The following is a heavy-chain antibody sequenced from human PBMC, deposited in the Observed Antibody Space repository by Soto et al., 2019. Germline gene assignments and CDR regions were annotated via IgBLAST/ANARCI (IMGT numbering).Heavy chain of an antibody. CDR1: GSNVSSNY. CDR2: ISGEGST. CDR3: ARSHGRNWNFPVGWFDP. J-gene: IGHJ5*02. D-gene: IGHD1-7*01. Sequence: LRLSCAATGSNVSSNYMSWVRQAPGKGLEWVSVISGEGSTDYADSVKGRFTISRDSSKNTLYLQMHSLRVEDTAVYYCARSHGRNWNFPVGWFDPWGQGTRVTVSS. V-gene: IGHV3-53*01.